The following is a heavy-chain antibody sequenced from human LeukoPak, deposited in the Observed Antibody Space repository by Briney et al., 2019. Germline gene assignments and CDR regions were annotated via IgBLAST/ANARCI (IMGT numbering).Heavy chain of an antibody. V-gene: IGHV3-74*01. J-gene: IGHJ4*02. CDR3: VRAGEMATALFDY. D-gene: IGHD5-24*01. Sequence: GGSLRLFCVASGFTFSSYWMHWVLQAPAKELVWVSRINSDGSSTSYADSVKGRFTISRDNAKNTLYLQMNSLRAEDTAVYYCVRAGEMATALFDYWGQGTLVTVSS. CDR1: GFTFSSYW. CDR2: INSDGSST.